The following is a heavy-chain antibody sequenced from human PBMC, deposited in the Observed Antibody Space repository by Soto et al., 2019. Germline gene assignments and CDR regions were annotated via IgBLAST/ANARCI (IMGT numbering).Heavy chain of an antibody. V-gene: IGHV3-15*07. D-gene: IGHD3-22*01. CDR1: GFTFSNAW. CDR2: IKSESDGGTT. Sequence: PGGSLRLSCAASGFTFSNAWMNWVRQTPGKGLEWVGRIKSESDGGTTDYAVPVKGRFTISRDDSKTTLYLQMNSLKTEDTAVYYCTTGSTYYYDSSGPLGMDFWGQVTTVIVSS. J-gene: IGHJ6*02. CDR3: TTGSTYYYDSSGPLGMDF.